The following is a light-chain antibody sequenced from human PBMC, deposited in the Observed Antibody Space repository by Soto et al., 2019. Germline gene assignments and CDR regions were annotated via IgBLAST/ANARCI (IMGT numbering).Light chain of an antibody. Sequence: QSALTQPASVSGSPGQSITISCTGTSNDVATYNYVSWYQQHPGTAPKLLIFEVSNRPSGVSNRFSGSKSGNTASLTISVLQAEDEADYYCSSYATNTYVVFGGGTKLTVL. CDR1: SNDVATYNY. CDR2: EVS. V-gene: IGLV2-14*01. CDR3: SSYATNTYVV. J-gene: IGLJ2*01.